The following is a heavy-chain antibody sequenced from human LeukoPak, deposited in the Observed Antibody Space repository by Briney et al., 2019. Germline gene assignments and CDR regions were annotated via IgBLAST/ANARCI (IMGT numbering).Heavy chain of an antibody. Sequence: SETLSLTCTVSGGSITSSNYFWGWIRQSPGKGLEWIGSIYYSWSTYYNPSLKSRVTISVETSKIQFSLKLSSVTAADSAVYYCARDSCSSTSCRRKFDNWGQGTLVTVSS. CDR2: IYYSWST. CDR1: GGSITSSNYF. V-gene: IGHV4-39*07. CDR3: ARDSCSSTSCRRKFDN. D-gene: IGHD2-2*01. J-gene: IGHJ4*02.